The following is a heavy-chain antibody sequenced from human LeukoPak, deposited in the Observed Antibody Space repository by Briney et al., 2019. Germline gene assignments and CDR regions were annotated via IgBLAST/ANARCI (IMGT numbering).Heavy chain of an antibody. CDR2: IYHSGST. D-gene: IGHD3-3*01. Sequence: SETLSLTCAVSGYSISSGYYWGWIRQPPGKGLKWIGSIYHSGSTYYNPSLKSRVTISVDTSKNQFSLKLSSVTAADTAVYYYARPGTIFGVVYGVMDNELDYWGQGTLVTVSS. J-gene: IGHJ4*02. CDR1: GYSISSGYY. CDR3: ARPGTIFGVVYGVMDNELDY. V-gene: IGHV4-38-2*01.